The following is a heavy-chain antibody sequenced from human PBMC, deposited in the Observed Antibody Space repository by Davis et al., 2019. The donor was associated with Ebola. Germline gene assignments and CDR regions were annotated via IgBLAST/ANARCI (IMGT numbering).Heavy chain of an antibody. D-gene: IGHD6-13*01. CDR1: GFTFSSYA. CDR3: ATWELSSSWHYFDY. J-gene: IGHJ4*02. Sequence: PGGSLRLSCAASGFTFSSYAMSWVRQAPGKGLEWVSAISGSGGSTYYADSVKGRFTISRDNAKNSLYLQMNSLRDEDTAVYYCATWELSSSWHYFDYWGQGTLVTVSS. V-gene: IGHV3-23*01. CDR2: ISGSGGST.